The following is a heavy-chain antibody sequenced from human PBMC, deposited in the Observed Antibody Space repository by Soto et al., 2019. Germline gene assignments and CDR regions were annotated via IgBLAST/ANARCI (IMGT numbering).Heavy chain of an antibody. V-gene: IGHV3-23*01. CDR3: TKDPPVRIRLVELWETRRGY. Sequence: EVQLLESGGGLVQPGGSLRLSCAASGFTFSSYAMSWVRQAPGKGLQWVSAISGRGGTTYYADSVKGRFTISRDNSKNTLNLKMNSLSAEDTAVYYCTKDPPVRIRLVELWETRRGYWVQGTLVTVSS. D-gene: IGHD3-16*01. CDR1: GFTFSSYA. CDR2: ISGRGGTT. J-gene: IGHJ4*02.